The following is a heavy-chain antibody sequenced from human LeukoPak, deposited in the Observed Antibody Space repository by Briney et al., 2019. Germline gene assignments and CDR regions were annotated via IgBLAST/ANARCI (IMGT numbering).Heavy chain of an antibody. D-gene: IGHD7-27*01. CDR2: IYYSGST. Sequence: SRTLSLTCTVSGGSISSGDYYWSWIRQPPGKGLEWIGYIYYSGSTYYNPSLKSRVTISVDTSKNQFSLKLSSVTAADTAVYYCARVNWGRAFDIWGQGTMVTVSS. V-gene: IGHV4-30-4*08. J-gene: IGHJ3*02. CDR1: GGSISSGDYY. CDR3: ARVNWGRAFDI.